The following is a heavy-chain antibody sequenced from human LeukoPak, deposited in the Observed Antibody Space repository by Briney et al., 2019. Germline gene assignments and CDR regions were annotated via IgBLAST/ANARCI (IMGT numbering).Heavy chain of an antibody. Sequence: PSETLSLTCAVYGGSFSGYYWSWIHQPPGKGLEWIGEINHGGSTNYNPSLKSRVTISVDTSKNQFSLKLSSVTAADTAVYYCARGRGYSRTYFDYWGQGTLVTVSS. CDR3: ARGRGYSRTYFDY. CDR2: INHGGST. D-gene: IGHD6-13*01. CDR1: GGSFSGYY. J-gene: IGHJ4*02. V-gene: IGHV4-34*01.